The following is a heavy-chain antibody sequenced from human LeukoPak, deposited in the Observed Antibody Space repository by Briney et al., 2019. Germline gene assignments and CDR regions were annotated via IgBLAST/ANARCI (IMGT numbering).Heavy chain of an antibody. J-gene: IGHJ4*02. CDR2: IYSDNT. CDR1: GFTVSSNS. Sequence: PGGSLRLSCTVSGFTVSSNSMSWARQAPGKGLEWVSFIYSDNTHYSDSVKGRFTISRDNSKNTLYLQMNSLRAEDTAVYYCARRAGAYSHPYDYWGQGTLVTVSS. D-gene: IGHD4/OR15-4a*01. CDR3: ARRAGAYSHPYDY. V-gene: IGHV3-53*01.